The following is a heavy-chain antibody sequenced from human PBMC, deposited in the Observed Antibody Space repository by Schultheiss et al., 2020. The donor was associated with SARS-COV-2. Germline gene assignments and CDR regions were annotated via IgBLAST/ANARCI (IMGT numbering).Heavy chain of an antibody. D-gene: IGHD6-13*01. J-gene: IGHJ4*02. CDR2: IYPGDSDT. Sequence: GGSLRLSCKGSGYSFSSYWIGWVRQLPGEGLEWMGVIYPGDSDTRYSPSSQGRVTISADKSISTAYLQWSNLKASDTAIYYCARWHSSSWSAGGFFDYWGQGTLVTVSS. CDR3: ARWHSSSWSAGGFFDY. V-gene: IGHV5-51*01. CDR1: GYSFSSYW.